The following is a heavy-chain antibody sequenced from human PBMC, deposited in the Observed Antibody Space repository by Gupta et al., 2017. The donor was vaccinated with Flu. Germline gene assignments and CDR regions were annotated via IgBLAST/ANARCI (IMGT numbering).Heavy chain of an antibody. J-gene: IGHJ4*02. CDR1: AYTLTEFD. V-gene: IGHV1-46*01. Sequence: QAQLVQSGAEVEKPGASVKVSCKASAYTLTEFDTHWGRQAPGQGLEWMGVISPRGDGTNYAQKFQGRLTVTRDTSTGTVYMDLSRLRSEDTAVYYWANEPTSTGMLGYWGQGTLVTVAS. D-gene: IGHD3-10*01. CDR2: ISPRGDGT. CDR3: ANEPTSTGMLGY.